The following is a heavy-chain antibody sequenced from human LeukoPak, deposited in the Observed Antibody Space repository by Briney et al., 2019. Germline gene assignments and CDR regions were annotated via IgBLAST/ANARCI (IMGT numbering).Heavy chain of an antibody. V-gene: IGHV4-4*02. Sequence: SETLSLTCAVSGGSISSSNWWSWVRQPPGKGLEWIGEIYHSGSTNYNPSLKSRVTISVDKSKNQFSLKLSSVTAADTAVYYCARRGTRGYSSGWYNGGDYWGQGTLVTVSS. CDR2: IYHSGST. CDR1: GGSISSSNW. J-gene: IGHJ4*02. D-gene: IGHD6-19*01. CDR3: ARRGTRGYSSGWYNGGDY.